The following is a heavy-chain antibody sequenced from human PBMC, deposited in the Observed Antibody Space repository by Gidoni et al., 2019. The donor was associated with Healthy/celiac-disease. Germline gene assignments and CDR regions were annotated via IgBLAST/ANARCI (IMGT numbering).Heavy chain of an antibody. CDR2: INHSGST. CDR3: AALHYYGSGSYYRGDY. Sequence: QVQLQQWGAGLLKPSETLSLTCAVYGGSFSGYYWSWIRQPPGKGLEWIGEINHSGSTNYNPSLKSRVTISVDTSKNQFSLKLSSVTAADTAVYYCAALHYYGSGSYYRGDYWGQGTLVTVSS. D-gene: IGHD3-10*01. V-gene: IGHV4-34*01. CDR1: GGSFSGYY. J-gene: IGHJ4*02.